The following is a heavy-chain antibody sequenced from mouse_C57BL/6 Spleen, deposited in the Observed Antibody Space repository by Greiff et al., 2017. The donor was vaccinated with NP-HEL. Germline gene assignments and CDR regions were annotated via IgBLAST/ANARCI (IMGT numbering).Heavy chain of an antibody. V-gene: IGHV1-42*01. CDR1: GYSFTGYY. J-gene: IGHJ3*01. D-gene: IGHD3-1*01. CDR3: ARSGSPFAY. CDR2: INPSTGGT. Sequence: EVQRVESGPELVKPGASVKISCKASGYSFTGYYMNWVKQSPEKSLEWIGEINPSTGGTTYNQKFKAKATLTVDKSSSTAYMQLKSLTSEDSAVYYCARSGSPFAYWGQGTLVTVSA.